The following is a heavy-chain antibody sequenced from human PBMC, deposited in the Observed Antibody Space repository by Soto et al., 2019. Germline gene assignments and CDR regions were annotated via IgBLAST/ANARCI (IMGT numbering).Heavy chain of an antibody. CDR1: GGTFSSYA. CDR2: IIPIFGTA. Sequence: GASVKVSCKASGGTFSSYAISWVGQAPGQGLEWMGGIIPIFGTANYAQKFQGRVTITADESTSTAYMELSSLRSEDTAVYYCARDIVVVPAAPGGVTVMDVWGQGTTVTVSS. J-gene: IGHJ6*02. D-gene: IGHD2-2*01. V-gene: IGHV1-69*13. CDR3: ARDIVVVPAAPGGVTVMDV.